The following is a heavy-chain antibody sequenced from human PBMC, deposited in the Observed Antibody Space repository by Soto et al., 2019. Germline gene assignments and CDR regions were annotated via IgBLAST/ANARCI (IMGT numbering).Heavy chain of an antibody. CDR2: ITDDGGST. V-gene: IGHV3-23*01. J-gene: IGHJ4*02. CDR3: AKGSSSSRPYYFDH. CDR1: GFSFSSYA. Sequence: DVQLLESGGGLVQPGGSLRLSCAASGFSFSSYAMRWVRQAPEQGLEWVSAITDDGGSTYTADSVKGRFTISRDNSKSTLYLQMDSLRAEDTAVYYCAKGSSSSRPYYFDHWGQGTLVTVSS. D-gene: IGHD2-2*01.